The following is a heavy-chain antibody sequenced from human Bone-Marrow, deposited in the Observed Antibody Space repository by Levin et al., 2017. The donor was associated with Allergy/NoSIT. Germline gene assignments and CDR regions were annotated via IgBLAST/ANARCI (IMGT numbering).Heavy chain of an antibody. CDR2: IYPDDADT. V-gene: IGHV5-51*01. D-gene: IGHD7-27*01. J-gene: IGHJ4*02. CDR1: GYSFTSYW. CDR3: TRHGTGDHRRSDY. Sequence: AGGSLRLSCKGSGYSFTSYWIGWVRQMPGKGLEWMGNIYPDDADTRYSPSFQGQVTISADRSINTAYLQWSSLKASDTAMYYCTRHGTGDHRRSDYWGQGTLVTVSS.